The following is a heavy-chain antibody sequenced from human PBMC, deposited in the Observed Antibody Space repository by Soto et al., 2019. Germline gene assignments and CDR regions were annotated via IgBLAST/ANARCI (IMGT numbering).Heavy chain of an antibody. V-gene: IGHV4-34*01. CDR2: INDNGGT. J-gene: IGHJ6*02. Sequence: SETLSLTCGVYGGSIRGYYWRRIRQSPGKGLEWIGDINDNGGTNYNPSLKSRVTTSLDTSKKQVSLMVSSVTAADTAVYYCARGRYSYETIYYKFYYSALDVWGQGTKVTVSS. D-gene: IGHD3-10*01. CDR1: GGSIRGYY. CDR3: ARGRYSYETIYYKFYYSALDV.